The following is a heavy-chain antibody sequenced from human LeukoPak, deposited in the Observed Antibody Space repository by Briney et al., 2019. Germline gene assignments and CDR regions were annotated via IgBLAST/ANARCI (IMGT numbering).Heavy chain of an antibody. V-gene: IGHV1-2*06. J-gene: IGHJ4*02. CDR1: GYTFSDYS. CDR2: INSNSGGT. Sequence: ASVKVSCKASGYTFSDYSIHWVRQAPGQGLEWMGRINSNSGGTSYAQNFPGTVTMTRDTSITTAYMEVSGLTSDDTAVYYCARGGSGSGYLYYFDSWGQGTLVSVSS. CDR3: ARGGSGSGYLYYFDS. D-gene: IGHD3-10*01.